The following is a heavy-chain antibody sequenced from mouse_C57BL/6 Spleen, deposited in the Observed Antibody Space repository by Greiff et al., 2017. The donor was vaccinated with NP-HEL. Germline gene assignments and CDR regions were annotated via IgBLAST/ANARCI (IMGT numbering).Heavy chain of an antibody. Sequence: VQLQQSGAELAKPGASVKLSCKASGYTFTSYWMHWVKQRPGQGLEWIGYINPSSGYTKYNQKFKDKATLTADKSSSTAYRQLSSLTYVDSAVYYCARSKASSDGTFAYWGQGTLVTVSA. V-gene: IGHV1-7*01. CDR3: ARSKASSDGTFAY. CDR1: GYTFTSYW. J-gene: IGHJ3*01. CDR2: INPSSGYT. D-gene: IGHD4-1*01.